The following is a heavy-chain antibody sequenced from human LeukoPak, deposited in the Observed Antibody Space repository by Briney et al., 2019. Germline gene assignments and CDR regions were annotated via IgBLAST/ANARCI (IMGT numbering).Heavy chain of an antibody. CDR2: INHSGST. D-gene: IGHD1-14*01. CDR3: ARTTSGY. Sequence: PSETLSLTWAVYGGSFSGYYWSWIRQPPGKGLEWIGEINHSGSTNYNPSLKSRVTISVDTSKNQFSLKLSSVTAADTAVYYCARTTSGYWGQGTLVTVSP. J-gene: IGHJ4*02. V-gene: IGHV4-34*01. CDR1: GGSFSGYY.